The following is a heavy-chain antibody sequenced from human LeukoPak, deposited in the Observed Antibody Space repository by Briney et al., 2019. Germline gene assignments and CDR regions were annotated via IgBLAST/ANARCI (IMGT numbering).Heavy chain of an antibody. CDR3: AKDESVYYYYYGMDV. CDR2: ISYDGSNK. CDR1: GFTFSSYG. V-gene: IGHV3-30*18. J-gene: IGHJ6*02. Sequence: GGSLRLSCAASGFTFSSYGMHWVRQAPGKGLEWVAVISYDGSNKYYADSVKGRFTISRDNSKNTLYLQMNSLRAEDTAVYYCAKDESVYYYYYGMDVWGQGATVTVSS.